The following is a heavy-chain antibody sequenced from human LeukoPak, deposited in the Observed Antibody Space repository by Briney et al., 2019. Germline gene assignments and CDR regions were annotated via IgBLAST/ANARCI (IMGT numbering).Heavy chain of an antibody. CDR1: GFTVSSNY. V-gene: IGHV3-74*01. CDR2: IDSDGSST. Sequence: PGGSLRLSCAASGFTVSSNYMSWVRQAPGKGLVWVSRIDSDGSSTSYAGSVKGRFTISRDNAKNTLYLQMNSLRAEDTALYYCVREGGYDPFENWGQGTLVTVSS. D-gene: IGHD5-12*01. J-gene: IGHJ4*02. CDR3: VREGGYDPFEN.